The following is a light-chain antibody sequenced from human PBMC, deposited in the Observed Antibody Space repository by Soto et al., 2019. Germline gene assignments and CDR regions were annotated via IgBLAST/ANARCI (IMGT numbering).Light chain of an antibody. J-gene: IGKJ5*01. CDR3: QQRSNWPPIT. Sequence: EIVMTQSPATLSLSPGERATPSCRASQSVSSNLAWYQQKPGQAPRLLIYGASNRATGIPARFSGSGSGTDFTLTISSLEAEDFAVYYCQQRSNWPPITFGQGTRLEIK. V-gene: IGKV3-11*01. CDR2: GAS. CDR1: QSVSSN.